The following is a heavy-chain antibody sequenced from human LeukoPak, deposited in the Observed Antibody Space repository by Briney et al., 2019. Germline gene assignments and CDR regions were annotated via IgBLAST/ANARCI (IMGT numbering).Heavy chain of an antibody. CDR3: ANQVGAHDWYFDL. CDR2: ISGSGGST. V-gene: IGHV3-23*01. J-gene: IGHJ2*01. CDR1: GFTFSSYA. Sequence: GGSLRLSCAASGFTFSSYAMSWVRQAPGKGLEWVSAISGSGGSTYYADSVKGRFTISRDNSKNTLYLQMNSLRAEDTAVYYCANQVGAHDWYFDLWGRGTLVTVSS. D-gene: IGHD1-26*01.